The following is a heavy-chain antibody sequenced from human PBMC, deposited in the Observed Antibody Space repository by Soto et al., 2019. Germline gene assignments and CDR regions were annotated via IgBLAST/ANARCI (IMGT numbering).Heavy chain of an antibody. Sequence: SETLSLTCTVSGVSIHNSHSFWGWIRQPPGRGLEFIGTVYYSGGAHYNSSLKSRVTISVDTANNQVSLRMRSLTAADTAVYYCGRVVEGATRHTDLDSWGQGTLVTVSS. V-gene: IGHV4-39*01. J-gene: IGHJ5*01. CDR2: VYYSGGA. D-gene: IGHD2-21*01. CDR1: GVSIHNSHSF. CDR3: GRVVEGATRHTDLDS.